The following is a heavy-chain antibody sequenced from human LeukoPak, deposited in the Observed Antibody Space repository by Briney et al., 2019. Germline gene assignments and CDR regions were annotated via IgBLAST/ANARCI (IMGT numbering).Heavy chain of an antibody. Sequence: TASETLSLTCAVYGGSFSGYYWSWIRQPPGKGLEWIGEINHSGSTNYNPSLKSRVTISVDTSKNQFSLKLSSVTAADTAVYYCARTDGSGSYFYWGQGTLVTVSS. J-gene: IGHJ4*02. CDR2: INHSGST. D-gene: IGHD3-10*01. CDR3: ARTDGSGSYFY. CDR1: GGSFSGYY. V-gene: IGHV4-34*01.